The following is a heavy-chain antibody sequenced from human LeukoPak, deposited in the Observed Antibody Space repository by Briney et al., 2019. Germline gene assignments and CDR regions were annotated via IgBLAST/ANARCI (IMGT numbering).Heavy chain of an antibody. Sequence: PSETLSLTCAVYGGSFSGYYWSWIRQPPGKGLEWIGYIYYSGSTNYNPSLKSRVTISVDTSKNQFSLKLSSVTAADTAVYYCARSSGSYYPTFDYWGQGTLVTVSS. J-gene: IGHJ4*02. V-gene: IGHV4-59*08. CDR1: GGSFSGYY. CDR3: ARSSGSYYPTFDY. D-gene: IGHD3-10*01. CDR2: IYYSGST.